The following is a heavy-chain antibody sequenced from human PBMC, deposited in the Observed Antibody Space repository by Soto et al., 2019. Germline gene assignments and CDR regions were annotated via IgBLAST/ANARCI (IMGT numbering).Heavy chain of an antibody. V-gene: IGHV3-23*01. CDR2: ISGSGGST. D-gene: IGHD6-19*01. CDR3: AKASSGWPSPAHYFDY. Sequence: PGGSLRLSCTASRFTFSSYAMNWVRQAPGKGLEWVSSISGSGGSTYYADSVKGRFTISRDNSKNTLYPQINSLRAEDTAVYYCAKASSGWPSPAHYFDYWGQGTLVTVSS. CDR1: RFTFSSYA. J-gene: IGHJ4*02.